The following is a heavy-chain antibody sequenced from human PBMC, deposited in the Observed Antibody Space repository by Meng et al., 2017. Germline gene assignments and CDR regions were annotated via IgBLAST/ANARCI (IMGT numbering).Heavy chain of an antibody. CDR1: GFTFSSYG. V-gene: IGHV3-33*01. CDR2: IWYDGSNK. Sequence: GESLKISCAASGFTFSSYGMHWVRQAPGKGLGWVAVIWYDGSNKYYADSVKGRFTISRDNSKNTLYLQMNSLRAEDTAVYYCARDKSPGYSSSWNYFDYWGQGTLVTVSS. J-gene: IGHJ4*02. CDR3: ARDKSPGYSSSWNYFDY. D-gene: IGHD6-13*01.